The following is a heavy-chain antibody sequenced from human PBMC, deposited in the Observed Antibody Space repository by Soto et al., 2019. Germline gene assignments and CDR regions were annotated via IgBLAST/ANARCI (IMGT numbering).Heavy chain of an antibody. V-gene: IGHV4-31*03. CDR3: ARDWGSSGWPN. CDR2: IYFTGST. J-gene: IGHJ4*02. Sequence: SETLSLTCTVSGHSLSSGGYYWSWIRQHPGRGLEWVGYIYFTGSTLYNPSLKSRLAMSLDTSKNQFSLRLTSVTAADTAVYFCARDWGSSGWPNWGQGTLVTVSS. D-gene: IGHD6-19*01. CDR1: GHSLSSGGYY.